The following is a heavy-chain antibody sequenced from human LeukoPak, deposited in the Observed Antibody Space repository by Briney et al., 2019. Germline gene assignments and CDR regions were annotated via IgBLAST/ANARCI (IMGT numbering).Heavy chain of an antibody. CDR3: AAGSESYDSRGYSYYFDY. V-gene: IGHV4-39*07. CDR1: GGSISSSSYY. Sequence: SETLSLTCTVSGGSISSSSYYWGWIRQPPGKGLEWIGSIYYSGSTYYNPSLKSRVTISVDTSKNQFSLKVSSVTAADTAVYYCAAGSESYDSRGYSYYFDYWGQGTLVTVSS. J-gene: IGHJ4*02. CDR2: IYYSGST. D-gene: IGHD3-22*01.